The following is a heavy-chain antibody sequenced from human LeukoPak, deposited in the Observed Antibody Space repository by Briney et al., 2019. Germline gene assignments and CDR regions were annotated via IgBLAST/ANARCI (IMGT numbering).Heavy chain of an antibody. V-gene: IGHV3-43*02. CDR1: GFTFNNYA. CDR2: INGDGTST. J-gene: IGHJ4*02. D-gene: IGHD5-12*01. Sequence: PGGSLRLSCAASGFTFNNYAMHWVRQAPGKGLEWVSLINGDGTSTYYADSVKGRFTISRDNSKNSLYLQMNSLRSEDAAIYYCAREKATIFFDYWGQGTLVTVSS. CDR3: AREKATIFFDY.